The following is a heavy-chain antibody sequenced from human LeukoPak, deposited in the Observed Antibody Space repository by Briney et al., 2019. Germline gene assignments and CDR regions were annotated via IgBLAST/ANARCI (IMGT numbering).Heavy chain of an antibody. CDR3: AKDPTLWFGELLWDY. D-gene: IGHD3-10*01. V-gene: IGHV3-23*01. CDR2: ISGSGGST. CDR1: GFTFSSYG. Sequence: GGSLRLSCAGSGFTFSSYGMNWVCQAPGKGLEWVSAISGSGGSTYYADSVKDRFTISRDNSKNTLYLQMNSLRAEDTAVYYCAKDPTLWFGELLWDYWGQGTLVTVSS. J-gene: IGHJ4*02.